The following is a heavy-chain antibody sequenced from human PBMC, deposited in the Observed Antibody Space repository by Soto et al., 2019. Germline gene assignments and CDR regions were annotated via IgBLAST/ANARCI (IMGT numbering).Heavy chain of an antibody. CDR3: ARESSSSSPGWFDP. CDR2: ISYDGSNK. J-gene: IGHJ5*02. Sequence: QVQLVESGGGVVQPGRSLRLSCAASGFTFSSYAMHWVRQAPGKGLEWVAVISYDGSNKYYADSVKGRFTISRDNSKNTLYLQMNSLRAEDTAVYYCARESSSSSPGWFDPWGQGTLVTXXS. V-gene: IGHV3-30-3*01. CDR1: GFTFSSYA. D-gene: IGHD6-6*01.